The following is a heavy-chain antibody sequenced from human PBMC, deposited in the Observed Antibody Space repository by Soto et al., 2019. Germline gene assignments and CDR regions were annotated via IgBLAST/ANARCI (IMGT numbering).Heavy chain of an antibody. CDR2: ISYSGST. D-gene: IGHD4-17*01. V-gene: IGHV4-61*01. Sequence: SETLSLTCTVSCGSVSSGPYYWSWIRQPPGKGLEWIGYISYSGSTYFNPSLKSRVTFSVDTSKNQFSLNLRSVTDADTAVYYCARAYGYRDPRDALDTWGHGTMVTVSS. CDR3: ARAYGYRDPRDALDT. CDR1: CGSVSSGPYY. J-gene: IGHJ3*02.